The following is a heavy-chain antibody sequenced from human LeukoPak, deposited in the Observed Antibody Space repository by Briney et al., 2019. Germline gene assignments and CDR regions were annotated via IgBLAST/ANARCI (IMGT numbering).Heavy chain of an antibody. V-gene: IGHV3-48*01. Sequence: PGGSLRLSCAASGFTFSSYSMNWVRQAPGKGLEWVSYISSSSGTIYYADSVKGRFTISRDNSKNTLYLQMGSLRAEDMAVYYCARSPGPMVTSVAEYFQHWGQGTLVTVSS. CDR1: GFTFSSYS. CDR2: ISSSSGTI. D-gene: IGHD5-18*01. CDR3: ARSPGPMVTSVAEYFQH. J-gene: IGHJ1*01.